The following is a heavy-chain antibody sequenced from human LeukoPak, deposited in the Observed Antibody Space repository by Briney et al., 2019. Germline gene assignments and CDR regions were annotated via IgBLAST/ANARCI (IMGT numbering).Heavy chain of an antibody. V-gene: IGHV3-23*01. Sequence: GGSLRLSCAASGFTFSSYAMSWVRQAPGKGLEWVSAISGSGGSTYYADSVKGRFTISRDNSKNTLYLQMNSLRAEDTAVYYCAKSASYDSSGYYYYYYGMDVWGQGTTVTVS. J-gene: IGHJ6*02. CDR1: GFTFSSYA. D-gene: IGHD3-22*01. CDR3: AKSASYDSSGYYYYYYGMDV. CDR2: ISGSGGST.